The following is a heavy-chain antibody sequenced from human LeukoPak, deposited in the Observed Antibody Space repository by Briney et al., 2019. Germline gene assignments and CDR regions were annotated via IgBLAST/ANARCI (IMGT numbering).Heavy chain of an antibody. D-gene: IGHD3-10*01. V-gene: IGHV4-59*01. Sequence: PTETLSLAFTVAARSISSYYWSWGRQPPGKGRGWGGYIYYSGRTNYNPSRKSQVTLSVDTSKNHFSPKLRSVPAAGTAFLSCARGYGSGSSNYMDLWGKGTTVTVSS. CDR1: ARSISSYY. CDR2: IYYSGRT. CDR3: ARGYGSGSSNYMDL. J-gene: IGHJ6*03.